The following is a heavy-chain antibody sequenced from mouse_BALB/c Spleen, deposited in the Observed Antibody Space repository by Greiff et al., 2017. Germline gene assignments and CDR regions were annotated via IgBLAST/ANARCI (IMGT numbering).Heavy chain of an antibody. Sequence: QVQLQQSGAELARPGASVKLSCKASGYTFTSYWMQWVKQRPGQGLEWIGAIYPGDGDTRYTQKFKGKATLTADKSSSTAYMQLSSLASEDSAVYYCAREDYDGYLFAYWGQGTLVTVSA. CDR3: AREDYDGYLFAY. CDR1: GYTFTSYW. J-gene: IGHJ3*01. D-gene: IGHD2-3*01. CDR2: IYPGDGDT. V-gene: IGHV1-87*01.